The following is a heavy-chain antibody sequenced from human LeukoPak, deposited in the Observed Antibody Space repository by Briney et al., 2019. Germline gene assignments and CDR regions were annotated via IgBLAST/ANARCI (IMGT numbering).Heavy chain of an antibody. V-gene: IGHV4-34*01. D-gene: IGHD4-23*01. CDR2: INHSGST. J-gene: IGHJ6*02. CDR1: GGSFSGYY. Sequence: SETLSLTCAVYGGSFSGYYWSWIRQPPGKGLEWIGEINHSGSTNYDPSLKSRVTISVDTSKNQFSLKLSSVTAADTAVYYCARDDYGGNSRPYYGMDVWGQGTTVTVSS. CDR3: ARDDYGGNSRPYYGMDV.